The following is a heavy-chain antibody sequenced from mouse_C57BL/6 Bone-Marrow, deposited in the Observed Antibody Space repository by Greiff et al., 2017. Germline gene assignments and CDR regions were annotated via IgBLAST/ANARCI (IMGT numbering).Heavy chain of an antibody. V-gene: IGHV1-55*01. CDR2: IYPGSGST. CDR1: GYTFTSYW. D-gene: IGHD2-1*01. Sequence: QVQLQQSGAELVKPGASVKMSCKASGYTFTSYWITWVKQRPGQGLEWIGDIYPGSGSTNYNEKFKSKATLTVDTSSSTAYMQLSSLTSEDSAVYYCARGDYGNYRAYAMDYWGQGTSVTVSS. CDR3: ARGDYGNYRAYAMDY. J-gene: IGHJ4*01.